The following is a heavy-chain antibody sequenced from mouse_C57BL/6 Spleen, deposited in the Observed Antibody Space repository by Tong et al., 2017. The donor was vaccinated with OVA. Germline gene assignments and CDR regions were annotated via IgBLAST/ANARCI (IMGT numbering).Heavy chain of an antibody. V-gene: IGHV5-6*01. J-gene: IGHJ2*01. CDR1: GFTFSSYG. D-gene: IGHD3-3*01. CDR2: ISSGGSYT. Sequence: EVQLQESGGDLVKPGGSLKLSCAASGFTFSSYGMSWVRQTPDKRLEWVATISSGGSYTYYPDSVKGRFTISRDNAKNTLYLQMSSLKSEDTAMYYCARRKGNFDYWGQGTTLTVSS. CDR3: ARRKGNFDY.